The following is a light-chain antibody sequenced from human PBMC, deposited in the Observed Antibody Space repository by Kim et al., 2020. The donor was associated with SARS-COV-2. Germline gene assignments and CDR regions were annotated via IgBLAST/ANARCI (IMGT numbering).Light chain of an antibody. CDR3: SSCTISSTYV. Sequence: GQSINISCTGTSSDVGGYNYVSWYQQHPGKAPKLMIYDVSKRPSGVSNRFSGSKSGNTASLTISGLQAEDEADYYCSSCTISSTYVFGTGTKVTVL. CDR2: DVS. CDR1: SSDVGGYNY. V-gene: IGLV2-14*04. J-gene: IGLJ1*01.